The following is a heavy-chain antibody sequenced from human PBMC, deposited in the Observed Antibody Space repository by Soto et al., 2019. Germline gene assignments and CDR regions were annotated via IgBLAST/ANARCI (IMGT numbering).Heavy chain of an antibody. CDR3: ARRYGDCFDY. J-gene: IGHJ4*02. V-gene: IGHV4-61*01. Sequence: SETLSLPCTVSGGSVSNGNYYWSWIRQPPGKGLEWIGYIHTTGSTNYNPSLKSRVTISVDTSKNQFSLKLSSVTAADTAVYYCARRYGDCFDYWGQGTLVTVSS. D-gene: IGHD4-17*01. CDR1: GGSVSNGNYY. CDR2: IHTTGST.